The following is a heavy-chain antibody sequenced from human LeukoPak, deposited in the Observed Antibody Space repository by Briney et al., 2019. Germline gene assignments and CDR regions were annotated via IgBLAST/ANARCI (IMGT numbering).Heavy chain of an antibody. Sequence: SETLSLTCAVSGGSISSSNWWSWVRQPPGKGLEWIGSIYYSGTTNSNPSLKSRATISVDTSKNHLSLKVSSVTAADTAVYYCARGASGTLYDAFDIWGQGTMVTVSS. CDR3: ARGASGTLYDAFDI. V-gene: IGHV4-4*02. D-gene: IGHD1-26*01. CDR2: IYYSGTT. J-gene: IGHJ3*02. CDR1: GGSISSSNW.